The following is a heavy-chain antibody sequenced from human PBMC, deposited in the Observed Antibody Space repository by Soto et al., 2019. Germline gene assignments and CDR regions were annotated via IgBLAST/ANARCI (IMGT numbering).Heavy chain of an antibody. CDR2: ISAYNGNT. CDR1: GYTFTSYG. D-gene: IGHD5-12*01. J-gene: IGHJ4*02. Sequence: GASVKVSCKASGYTFTSYGISWLRQSPGQGLEWMGWISAYNGNTNYAQKLQGRVTMTTDTSTSTAYMELRSLRSDDTAVYYCARSGYSGYEEGPFDYWGQGTLVTVSS. CDR3: ARSGYSGYEEGPFDY. V-gene: IGHV1-18*04.